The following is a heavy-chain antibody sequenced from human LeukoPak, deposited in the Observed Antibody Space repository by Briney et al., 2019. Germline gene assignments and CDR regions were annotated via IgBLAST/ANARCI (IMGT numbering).Heavy chain of an antibody. J-gene: IGHJ1*01. D-gene: IGHD3-22*01. Sequence: PGGSLRLSCAASGFTFSSYAMSWVRQAPGKGLEWVSAISGSGGSTYYADSVKGRFTISRDNSKNTLYLQMNSLRAEDTAVYYCAFGYYASSGYFQHWGQGTLVTVSS. CDR3: AFGYYASSGYFQH. CDR2: ISGSGGST. V-gene: IGHV3-23*01. CDR1: GFTFSSYA.